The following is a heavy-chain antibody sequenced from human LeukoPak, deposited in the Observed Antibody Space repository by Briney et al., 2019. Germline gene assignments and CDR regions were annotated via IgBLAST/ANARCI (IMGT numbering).Heavy chain of an antibody. J-gene: IGHJ4*02. CDR2: IQQDGSEK. D-gene: IGHD5-18*01. CDR1: GFTFRSYT. Sequence: GGSLRLSCAASGFTFRSYTIHWVRQAPGKGLEWVANIQQDGSEKKYVDSVKGRFTISRDNAKNSLYLQMDSLRAEDTAVYYCVRLRYTYGKNFDCWGQGTLVTVSS. CDR3: VRLRYTYGKNFDC. V-gene: IGHV3-7*01.